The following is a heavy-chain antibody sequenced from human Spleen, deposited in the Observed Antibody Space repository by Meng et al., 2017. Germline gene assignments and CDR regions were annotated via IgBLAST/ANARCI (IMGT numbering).Heavy chain of an antibody. D-gene: IGHD6-19*01. Sequence: QVHLQQSGCEVKNPGALVKGSCNASGYTFTSYARYGISWVRQAPGQGLEWMGWISSYIGNTNYAQKLQGRVTMTTETSTSTDYMELRSLRSDDSALYYCVKHSSDWSLDSWGQGTMVTVSS. CDR1: GYTFTSYARYG. V-gene: IGHV1-18*01. CDR3: VKHSSDWSLDS. CDR2: ISSYIGNT. J-gene: IGHJ4*02.